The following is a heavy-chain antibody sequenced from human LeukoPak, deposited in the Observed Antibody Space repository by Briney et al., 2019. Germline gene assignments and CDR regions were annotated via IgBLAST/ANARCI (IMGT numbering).Heavy chain of an antibody. D-gene: IGHD3/OR15-3a*01. CDR1: GASISSGSYS. Sequence: PSQTLSLTCAVSGASISSGSYSWSWIRQPPGKGLEWIGYIYHSGSTYDNPSLSSRVTISVDRSKNQFSLKLSSVTAADTAVYYCAGSGYYTVGTFDIWGQGTMVTVSS. V-gene: IGHV4-30-2*01. J-gene: IGHJ3*02. CDR2: IYHSGST. CDR3: AGSGYYTVGTFDI.